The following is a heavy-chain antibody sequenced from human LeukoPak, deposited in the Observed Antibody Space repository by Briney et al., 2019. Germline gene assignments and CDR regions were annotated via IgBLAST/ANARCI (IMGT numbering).Heavy chain of an antibody. Sequence: SETLSLTCTVSGGSISSSNYYWGWIRQPPGKGLEWIGSIYYSGSTYYNPSLKSRVTISVDTSKNQFSLKLGSVTAADTAVYYCARLPYPYDSSGSPPLDYWGQGTLVTVSS. CDR1: GGSISSSNYY. CDR3: ARLPYPYDSSGSPPLDY. D-gene: IGHD3-22*01. V-gene: IGHV4-39*01. CDR2: IYYSGST. J-gene: IGHJ4*02.